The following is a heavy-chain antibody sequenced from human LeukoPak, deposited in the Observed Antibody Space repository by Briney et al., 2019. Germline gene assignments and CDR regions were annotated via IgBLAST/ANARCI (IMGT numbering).Heavy chain of an antibody. CDR2: IIPIFGTA. CDR1: GGTFSSYA. J-gene: IGHJ4*02. CDR3: ARDLGRIAPSPFDY. V-gene: IGHV1-69*05. Sequence: SVKVSCKASGGTFSSYAISWVRQAPGQGLEWMGGIIPIFGTANYAQKFQGRVTITTDESTSTAYMELSSLRSEVTAVYYCARDLGRIAPSPFDYWGQGTLVTVSS.